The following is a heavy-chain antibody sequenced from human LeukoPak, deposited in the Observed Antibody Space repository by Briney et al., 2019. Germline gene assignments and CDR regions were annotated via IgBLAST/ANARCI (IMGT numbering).Heavy chain of an antibody. CDR1: GGSISSSSYY. D-gene: IGHD7-27*01. CDR2: IYYSGST. J-gene: IGHJ4*02. V-gene: IGHV4-39*07. Sequence: SETLSLTCTVSGGSISSSSYYWGWIRQPPGKGLEWIGSIYYSGSTYYNPSLKSRVTISVDTSKNQFSLKLSSVTAADTAVYYCARGSKLTGDPNFDCWGQGTLVTVSS. CDR3: ARGSKLTGDPNFDC.